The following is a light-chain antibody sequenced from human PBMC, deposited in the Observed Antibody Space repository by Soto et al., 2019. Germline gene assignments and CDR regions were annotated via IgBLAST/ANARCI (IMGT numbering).Light chain of an antibody. J-gene: IGKJ1*01. CDR1: QSVSSSY. V-gene: IGKV3-20*01. CDR2: GAS. CDR3: QQYGSSPRT. Sequence: ENVLTQSPGTLSLSPGERATLSCRASQSVSSSYLAWYQQKPGQAPRLLIYGASSRATGIPDRFSGSGAGTDFTLTISRLEPEDFALYYCQQYGSSPRTFGQGTKVEIK.